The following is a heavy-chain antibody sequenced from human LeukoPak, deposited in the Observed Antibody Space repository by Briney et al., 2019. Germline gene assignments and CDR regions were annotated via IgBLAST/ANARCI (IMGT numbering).Heavy chain of an antibody. Sequence: GGSLRLSCAASGFTFSSYGMHWVRQAPGKGLQWVAIIWYDGSHTYYADSVKGRFTISRDNAKNSLYLQMSSLRDEDTAVYYCARDRGTSGYLPWGQGTLVTVSS. V-gene: IGHV3-33*01. D-gene: IGHD3-22*01. J-gene: IGHJ5*02. CDR2: IWYDGSHT. CDR1: GFTFSSYG. CDR3: ARDRGTSGYLP.